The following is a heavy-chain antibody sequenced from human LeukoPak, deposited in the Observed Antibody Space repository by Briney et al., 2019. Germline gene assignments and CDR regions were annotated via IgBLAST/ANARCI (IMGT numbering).Heavy chain of an antibody. CDR1: GFTFSTHG. J-gene: IGHJ4*02. CDR3: AKIEASATLDY. CDR2: IRNDGSNK. Sequence: PGGSLRLSCAASGFTFSTHGLHWVRQAPGKGLEWVAFIRNDGSNKYYADSVKGRFTISRDNSRNTLSLQMNSLRVEDTAVYYCAKIEASATLDYWGQGTLVTVSS. V-gene: IGHV3-30*02.